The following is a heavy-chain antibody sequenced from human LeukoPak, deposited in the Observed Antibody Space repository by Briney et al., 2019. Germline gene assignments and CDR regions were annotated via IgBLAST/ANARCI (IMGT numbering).Heavy chain of an antibody. Sequence: PSETLSLTCTVPGGSISSYYWSWIRQPPGKGLEWIGYIYYSGSTNYNPSLKSRVTISVDTSKNQFSLKLSSVTAADTAVYYCARLRGGSEFDYWGQGTLVTVSS. CDR1: GGSISSYY. D-gene: IGHD3-16*01. CDR2: IYYSGST. V-gene: IGHV4-59*01. CDR3: ARLRGGSEFDY. J-gene: IGHJ4*02.